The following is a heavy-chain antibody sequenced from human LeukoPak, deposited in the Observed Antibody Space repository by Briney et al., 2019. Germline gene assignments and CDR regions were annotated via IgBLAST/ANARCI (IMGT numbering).Heavy chain of an antibody. V-gene: IGHV3-33*06. J-gene: IGHJ4*02. D-gene: IGHD4-11*01. CDR1: GFTFSAYG. CDR3: AKGYSNYFDY. Sequence: GSLRLSCAASGFTFSAYGMHWVRQAPGKGLEWVAVIWYDGSKKYYADSVKGRFTISRDNSKNTLYLQMNSLRAEDTAVYYCAKGYSNYFDYWGQGTLVTVSS. CDR2: IWYDGSKK.